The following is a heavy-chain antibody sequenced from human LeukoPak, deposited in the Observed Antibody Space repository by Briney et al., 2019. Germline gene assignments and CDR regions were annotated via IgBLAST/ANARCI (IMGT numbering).Heavy chain of an antibody. V-gene: IGHV3-74*01. CDR2: IASDGSRT. CDR1: GFTFSGYW. Sequence: TGGSLRLSCAASGFTFSGYWMNWVRQAPGKGLVWVSRIASDGSRTTYADSVKGRFSISRDNAKNTLYLQMNSLRVEDTAVYYCARGRPHGNDYWGQGTLVTVSS. D-gene: IGHD4-23*01. CDR3: ARGRPHGNDY. J-gene: IGHJ4*02.